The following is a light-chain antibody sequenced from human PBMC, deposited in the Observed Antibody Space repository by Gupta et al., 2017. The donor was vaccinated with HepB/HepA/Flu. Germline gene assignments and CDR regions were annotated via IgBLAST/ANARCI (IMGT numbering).Light chain of an antibody. Sequence: KSPATLSVSPEERAPLSCRASQSVSTTLSWDQQNLGQAPRLLIYGASTWATGIPDRFRVSGCGTEFTLTLSSLQSQDDAFEYCYQHNNIPSWTFGQGTRVETK. V-gene: IGKV3-15*01. CDR2: GAS. J-gene: IGKJ1*01. CDR3: YQHNNIPSWT. CDR1: QSVSTT.